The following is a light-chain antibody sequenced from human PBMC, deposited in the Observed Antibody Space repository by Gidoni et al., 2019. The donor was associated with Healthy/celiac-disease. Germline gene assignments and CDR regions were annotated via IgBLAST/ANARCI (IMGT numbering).Light chain of an antibody. CDR1: QSVSSSY. Sequence: EIVLTQSPGTLSLSPGERATLSCRASQSVSSSYFAWYQQKPGQAPRLLIYGASSRATGIPDRFSGSGSGTDFTLTISRLEPEDFAVYYCKQYGSSTGTFXXXTKVEIK. V-gene: IGKV3-20*01. J-gene: IGKJ1*01. CDR3: KQYGSSTGT. CDR2: GAS.